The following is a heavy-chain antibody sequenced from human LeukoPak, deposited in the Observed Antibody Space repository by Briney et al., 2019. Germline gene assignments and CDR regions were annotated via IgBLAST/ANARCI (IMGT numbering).Heavy chain of an antibody. Sequence: GGSLRLSCAASGFTFGTYAMSWVRQPPGKGLEWVSSIDSSSGYISYADSVKGRFTISRDNAKNSLYLQMNSLRAEDTALYYCAKDLGTHYSSSWPFDYWGQGTLVTVAS. D-gene: IGHD6-13*01. J-gene: IGHJ4*02. CDR3: AKDLGTHYSSSWPFDY. V-gene: IGHV3-21*04. CDR1: GFTFGTYA. CDR2: IDSSSGYI.